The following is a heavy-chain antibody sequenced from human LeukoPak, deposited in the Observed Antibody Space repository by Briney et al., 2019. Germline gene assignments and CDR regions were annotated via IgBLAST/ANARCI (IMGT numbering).Heavy chain of an antibody. D-gene: IGHD3-22*01. V-gene: IGHV3-7*01. J-gene: IGHJ4*02. CDR2: MNPDGSEK. CDR3: ARDRALYDSRRGYYYTEDDC. Sequence: GGSLRLSCAASGFTFSSYWMSWVRQAPGKGLEWVANMNPDGSEKYFLDSVKGRFTISRDNAKSSLYLQMNSLRGDDTAVYYCARDRALYDSRRGYYYTEDDCRGQGTLVTVSS. CDR1: GFTFSSYW.